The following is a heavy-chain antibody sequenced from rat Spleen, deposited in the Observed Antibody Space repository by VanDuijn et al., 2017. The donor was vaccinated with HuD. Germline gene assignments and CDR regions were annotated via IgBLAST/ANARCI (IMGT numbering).Heavy chain of an antibody. V-gene: IGHV2S12*01. Sequence: QVQLKESGPGLVQPSQTLSLTCTVSGFSLTSNGVSWVRQTPGKGLEWIAAISSGGDTYYNSALRSRLSISRDTSKSQVFLKMNSLQTEDTAIYFCTRANWAPDYWGQGVMVTVSS. CDR1: GFSLTSNG. D-gene: IGHD5-1*01. CDR3: TRANWAPDY. CDR2: ISSGGDT. J-gene: IGHJ2*01.